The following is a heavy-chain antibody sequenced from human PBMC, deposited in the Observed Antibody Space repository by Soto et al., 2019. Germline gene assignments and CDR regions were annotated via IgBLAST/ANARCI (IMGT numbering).Heavy chain of an antibody. CDR1: GFTFSSYA. Sequence: EVQLLESGGGLVQPGGSLRLSCAASGFTFSSYAMSGVRQAPGQGREWVSAISGSGGTTCYADSVKGRFTIARDRSKNTRYLQMYTLRAEDTAKFYCAKLFVAKGCSSGWPWSFHYWGQGTLVTVSP. V-gene: IGHV3-23*01. J-gene: IGHJ4*02. CDR3: AKLFVAKGCSSGWPWSFHY. D-gene: IGHD6-25*01. CDR2: ISGSGGTT.